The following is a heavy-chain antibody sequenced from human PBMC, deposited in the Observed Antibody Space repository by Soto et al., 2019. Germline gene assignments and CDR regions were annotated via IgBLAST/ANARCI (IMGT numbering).Heavy chain of an antibody. V-gene: IGHV3-30*18. CDR2: ISYDGSNK. Sequence: QVQLVESGGGVVQPGRSLRLSCAASGFTFSSYGMHWVRQAPGKGLEWVAVISYDGSNKYYADSVKGRFTISRDNSKNTLYLQMNRLRAEDTAVYYCAKDNVAAAGIGDVWGQGTTVTVSS. J-gene: IGHJ6*02. CDR1: GFTFSSYG. D-gene: IGHD6-13*01. CDR3: AKDNVAAAGIGDV.